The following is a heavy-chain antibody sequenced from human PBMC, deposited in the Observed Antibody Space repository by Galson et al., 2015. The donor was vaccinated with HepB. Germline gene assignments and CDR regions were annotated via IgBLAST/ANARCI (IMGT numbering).Heavy chain of an antibody. CDR2: IIPLFSTS. Sequence: SVKVSCKASADTFGNYGITWVRQAPGQGLEWMGGIIPLFSTSHYAQTLQGRITITADRSTYTVYMELSSLRNDDTAVYYCARDRGAPYCSDVACHVDFESWGQGTLVIVSS. CDR3: ARDRGAPYCSDVACHVDFES. J-gene: IGHJ4*02. CDR1: ADTFGNYG. D-gene: IGHD2-15*01. V-gene: IGHV1-69*06.